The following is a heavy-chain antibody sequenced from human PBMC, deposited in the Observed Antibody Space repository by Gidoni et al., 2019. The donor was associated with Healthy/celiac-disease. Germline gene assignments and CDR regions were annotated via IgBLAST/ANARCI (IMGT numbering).Heavy chain of an antibody. CDR3: ARDLSGSSSIFDP. Sequence: QVQLQESGPGLVKPSQTLSLTCPVSGGPISSGGYYWSWIRQHPGKGLEWIGYIYYSGSTYYNPSLKSRVTISVDTSKNQFSLKLSSVTAADTAVYYCARDLSGSSSIFDPWGQGTLVTVSS. J-gene: IGHJ5*02. D-gene: IGHD3-22*01. CDR1: GGPISSGGYY. V-gene: IGHV4-31*03. CDR2: IYYSGST.